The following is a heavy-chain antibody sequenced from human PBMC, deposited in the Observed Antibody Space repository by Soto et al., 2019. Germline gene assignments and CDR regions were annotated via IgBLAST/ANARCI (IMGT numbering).Heavy chain of an antibody. CDR2: IRNKANRYTT. Sequence: GGSLRLSCAASGFPFSDHYMDWVRQSPGKGLEWVGRIRNKANRYTTEYAASVKGRFTISRDDSRNSLYLQMNSLQTEDTAVYYCTRDDPLENGTLDYWGKGPRVTVSS. D-gene: IGHD2-8*01. CDR1: GFPFSDHY. CDR3: TRDDPLENGTLDY. J-gene: IGHJ4*01. V-gene: IGHV3-72*01.